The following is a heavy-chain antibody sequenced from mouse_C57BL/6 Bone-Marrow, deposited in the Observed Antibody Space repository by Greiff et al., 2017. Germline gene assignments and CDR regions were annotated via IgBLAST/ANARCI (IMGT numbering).Heavy chain of an antibody. CDR2: IYPGSGST. J-gene: IGHJ3*01. CDR1: GYTFTSYW. CDR3: ARSGGVQWFFAY. Sequence: QVQLQQPGAELVKPGASVKMSCKASGYTFTSYWITWVKQRPGQGLEWIGDIYPGSGSTNYNEKFKSKATLTVDTSYSTAYMQLSSLTSEDSAVYYCARSGGVQWFFAYWGQGTLVTVSA. D-gene: IGHD2-2*01. V-gene: IGHV1-55*01.